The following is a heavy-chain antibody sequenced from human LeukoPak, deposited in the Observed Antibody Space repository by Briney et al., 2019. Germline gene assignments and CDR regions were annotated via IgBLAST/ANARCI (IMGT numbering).Heavy chain of an antibody. CDR1: RYTFTGYY. CDR3: ARVNVFGNKDRVLRFLQWSY. CDR2: INPNSGGT. J-gene: IGHJ4*02. V-gene: IGHV1-2*02. D-gene: IGHD3-3*01. Sequence: ASVKVSCKASRYTFTGYYMHWVRQAPGQGLEWMGWINPNSGGTNYAQKFQGRVTMTRDTSICTAYMELSRLRSDDTAVYYCARVNVFGNKDRVLRFLQWSYWGQGTLVTVSS.